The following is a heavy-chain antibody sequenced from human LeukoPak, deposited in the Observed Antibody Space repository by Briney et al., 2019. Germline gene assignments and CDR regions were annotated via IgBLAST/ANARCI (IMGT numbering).Heavy chain of an antibody. V-gene: IGHV4-34*01. D-gene: IGHD3-16*01. CDR1: GGSFSGYY. J-gene: IGHJ5*02. CDR3: ARGVAFTGWFDP. Sequence: SETLSLTCAVYGGSFSGYYWSWIRQPPGKGLEWIGEINHSGSTNYNPSLKSRVTISVDTSKNQFSLKLSSVTAADTAVYYCARGVAFTGWFDPWGQGTLVTVSS. CDR2: INHSGST.